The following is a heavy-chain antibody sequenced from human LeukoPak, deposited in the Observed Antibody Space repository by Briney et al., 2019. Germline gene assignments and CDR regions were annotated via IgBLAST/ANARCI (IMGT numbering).Heavy chain of an antibody. CDR1: GGSISSGGYY. CDR2: IYYSVST. D-gene: IGHD3-10*01. J-gene: IGHJ4*02. V-gene: IGHV4-31*03. Sequence: SETLSLTCTVSGGSISSGGYYWSWIRQHPGKGLEWIGYIYYSVSTYYNPSLKSRVTISVDTSKNQFSLKLSSVTAADTAVYYCARAPAMVRGVHHFDYWGQGTLVTVSS. CDR3: ARAPAMVRGVHHFDY.